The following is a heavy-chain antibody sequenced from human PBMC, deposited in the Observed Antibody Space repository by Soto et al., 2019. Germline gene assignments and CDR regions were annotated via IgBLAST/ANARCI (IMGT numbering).Heavy chain of an antibody. CDR3: ARDSRNRNFFDY. J-gene: IGHJ4*02. CDR1: GFTVSRNY. V-gene: IGHV3-53*01. Sequence: EVQLVESGGGLIQPGGSLRLSCAASGFTVSRNYMTWVRLAPGKGLEWVSVIYSGGSTYYADSVKGRFTISRDNSKNTLYLQMNSLRAEYTALYYCARDSRNRNFFDYWGQGTLVTVSA. CDR2: IYSGGST. D-gene: IGHD2-2*01.